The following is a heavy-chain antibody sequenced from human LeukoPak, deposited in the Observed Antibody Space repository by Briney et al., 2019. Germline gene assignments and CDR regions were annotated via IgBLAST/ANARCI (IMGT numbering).Heavy chain of an antibody. CDR2: MNPNSGNT. CDR3: ARDRAYDILTGYYGTQSEMYYFDY. J-gene: IGHJ4*02. Sequence: GASVKVSCKASGYTFTGYDINWVRQATGQVLEWMGWMNPNSGNTVFAQKFRGRVTFSRSTSISTAYMELSSLKSQDTAVFYCARDRAYDILTGYYGTQSEMYYFDYWGQGTLVTVSS. V-gene: IGHV1-8*03. D-gene: IGHD3-9*01. CDR1: GYTFTGYD.